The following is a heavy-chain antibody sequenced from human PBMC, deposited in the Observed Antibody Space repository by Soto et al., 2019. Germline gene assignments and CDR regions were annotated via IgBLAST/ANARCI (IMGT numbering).Heavy chain of an antibody. CDR3: ARGQRFSDWFDP. V-gene: IGHV4-4*07. CDR1: GGSMSSYY. Sequence: QVHLQQSGPGLVNPSETLSLTCTVSGGSMSSYYWTWIRQPAGKGLEWIGRVYSSGGTHYNPSLKRRVTISLDTSKNQFSLRLLSVTDADTAVYYCARGQRFSDWFDPGGQGTLVTVSS. J-gene: IGHJ5*02. CDR2: VYSSGGT. D-gene: IGHD3-3*01.